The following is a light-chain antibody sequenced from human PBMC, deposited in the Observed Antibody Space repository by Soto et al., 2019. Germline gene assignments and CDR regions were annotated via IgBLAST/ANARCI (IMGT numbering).Light chain of an antibody. Sequence: QSALTQPASVSGSAGQSITITCTGSASNIGGYNLVSWYQHHAGKAPKDIIYEGVKRPSGVSNRFSGSKSGTTASLTISGLQAEDEADYYCCSYVGATTYVFGSGTKLTVL. CDR1: ASNIGGYNL. V-gene: IGLV2-23*01. CDR3: CSYVGATTYV. CDR2: EGV. J-gene: IGLJ1*01.